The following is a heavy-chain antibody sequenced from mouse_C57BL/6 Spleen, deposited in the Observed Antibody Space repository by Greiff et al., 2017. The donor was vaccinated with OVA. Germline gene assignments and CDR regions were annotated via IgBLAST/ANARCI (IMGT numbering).Heavy chain of an antibody. CDR3: ARSGYSNYGAMDY. J-gene: IGHJ4*01. CDR1: GYTFTSYW. V-gene: IGHV1-7*01. D-gene: IGHD2-5*01. Sequence: VQLQQSGAELAKPGASVKLSCKASGYTFTSYWMHWVKQRPGQGLEWIGYINPSSGYTKYNQKFKDKATLTADKSSSTAYMQLISLTYEDSAVYYCARSGYSNYGAMDYWGQGTSVTVSS. CDR2: INPSSGYT.